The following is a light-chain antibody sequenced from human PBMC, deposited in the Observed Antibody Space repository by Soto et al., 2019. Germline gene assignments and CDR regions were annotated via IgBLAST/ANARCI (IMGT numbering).Light chain of an antibody. Sequence: EIVMTQSPVTLSVSPGERATLSCRASQSVRSTYLAWYQQKPGQAPRLLIFGVSNRAAGIPARFSGSGSGTEFTLTISSLQSXDFAVYYCQQYGDWPLTFGGGTKVEIK. V-gene: IGKV3-15*01. CDR1: QSVRSTY. CDR3: QQYGDWPLT. J-gene: IGKJ4*01. CDR2: GVS.